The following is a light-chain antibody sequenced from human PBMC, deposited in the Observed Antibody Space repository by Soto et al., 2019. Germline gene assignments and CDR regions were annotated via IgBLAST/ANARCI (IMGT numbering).Light chain of an antibody. CDR3: SSYTISNTLV. CDR1: SSDVGGYNY. CDR2: DVS. J-gene: IGLJ1*01. V-gene: IGLV2-14*01. Sequence: QCALTQPASVSGSPGQSITISCTGTSSDVGGYNYVSWYQQYPGKAPKLMIYDVSNRPSGVSNRFSGSKSCNTASLTISGLQAEDEADYYCSSYTISNTLVFGSGTKVTVL.